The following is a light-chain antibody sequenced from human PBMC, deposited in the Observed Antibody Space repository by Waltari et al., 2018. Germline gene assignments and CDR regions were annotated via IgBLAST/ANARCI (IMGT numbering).Light chain of an antibody. V-gene: IGKV3-20*01. Sequence: EIVLTQSPGTLSLSPGERGTLSCRASQSVSRFLAWYQQKPGQAPRLLIYGAYTRATGIPDRVSGSGSGTDFSLTISRLEPEDFAVYYCQKYDRLPATFGQGTKVEIK. CDR1: QSVSRF. CDR3: QKYDRLPAT. CDR2: GAY. J-gene: IGKJ1*01.